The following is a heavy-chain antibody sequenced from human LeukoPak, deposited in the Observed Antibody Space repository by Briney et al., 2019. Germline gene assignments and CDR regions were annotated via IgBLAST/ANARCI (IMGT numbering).Heavy chain of an antibody. D-gene: IGHD3-3*01. CDR1: GGSFSGYY. CDR3: ARPGAEAYYDFPIDDAFDI. Sequence: SETLSLTCAVYGGSFSGYYWSWIRQHPGKGLEWIGEINHSGSTNYNPSLKSRVTISVDTSKNQFSLKLSSVTAADTAVYYCARPGAEAYYDFPIDDAFDIWGQGTMVTLSS. J-gene: IGHJ3*02. V-gene: IGHV4-34*01. CDR2: INHSGST.